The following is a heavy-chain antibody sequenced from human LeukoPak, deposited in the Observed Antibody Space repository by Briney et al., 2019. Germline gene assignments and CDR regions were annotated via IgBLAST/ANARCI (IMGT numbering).Heavy chain of an antibody. CDR2: ISSNGGST. CDR3: ANGVVPAAMRDAFDI. CDR1: GFTFSSYA. V-gene: IGHV3-64*04. D-gene: IGHD2-2*01. J-gene: IGHJ3*02. Sequence: PGGSLRLSCSASGFTFSSYAMHWVRQAPGKGLEYVSAISSNGGSTYYADSVKGRFTISRDNSKNTLYLQMNSLRAEDTAVYYCANGVVPAAMRDAFDIWGQGTMVTVSS.